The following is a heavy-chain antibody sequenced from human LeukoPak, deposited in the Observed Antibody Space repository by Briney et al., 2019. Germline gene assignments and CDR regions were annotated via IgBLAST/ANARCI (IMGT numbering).Heavy chain of an antibody. V-gene: IGHV4-34*01. CDR2: INHSGST. CDR3: ARDKFPLVGATGDDAFDI. CDR1: GGSFSGYY. J-gene: IGHJ3*02. Sequence: PSETLSLTCAVYGGSFSGYYWSWIRQPPGKGLEWIGEINHSGSTNYNPSLKRRVTISVDTSKNQFSLKLSSVTAADTAVYYCARDKFPLVGATGDDAFDIWGQGTMVAVSS. D-gene: IGHD1-26*01.